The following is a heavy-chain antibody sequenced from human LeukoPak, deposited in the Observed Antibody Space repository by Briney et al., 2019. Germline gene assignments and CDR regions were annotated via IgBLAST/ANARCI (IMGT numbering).Heavy chain of an antibody. CDR2: IYYSGST. Sequence: SETLSLTCTVSGGSISSSSYYWGWIRQPPGKGLEWIGSIYYSGSTYYNPSLKSRVTISVDTSKNQFSLKLSSVTAADTAVYYCARGESNRTPQDGVGRSDFWSGYKRYYYYYYYMDVWGKGTTVTVSS. CDR1: GGSISSSSYY. V-gene: IGHV4-39*01. CDR3: ARGESNRTPQDGVGRSDFWSGYKRYYYYYYYMDV. J-gene: IGHJ6*03. D-gene: IGHD3-3*01.